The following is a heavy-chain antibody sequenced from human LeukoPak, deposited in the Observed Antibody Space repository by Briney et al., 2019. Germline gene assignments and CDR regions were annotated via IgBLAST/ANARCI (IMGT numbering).Heavy chain of an antibody. CDR2: IDPNSGGT. V-gene: IGHV1-2*02. Sequence: ASVKVSCKASGYTFTGYYMHWVRQAPGQGLEWMGWIDPNSGGTNYAQKFQGRVTMTRDTSISTAYMELSSLRSDDTAVYYCAIPTSPIGSALQYWGQGTLVTVSS. J-gene: IGHJ4*02. CDR3: AIPTSPIGSALQY. D-gene: IGHD2-15*01. CDR1: GYTFTGYY.